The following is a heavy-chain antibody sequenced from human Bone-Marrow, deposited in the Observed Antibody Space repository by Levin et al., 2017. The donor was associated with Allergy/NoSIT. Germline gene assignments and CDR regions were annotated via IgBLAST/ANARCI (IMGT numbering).Heavy chain of an antibody. CDR3: ARHGSWNFDY. CDR2: IKLDGSTK. Sequence: GGSLRLSCEASGFTFSNSWMGWVRQAPGKGLEWVANIKLDGSTKYYGDSVKGRFTVSRDNAQNSLYLQMNSLRVEDTAVYYCARHGSWNFDYWGQGTLVTVSS. V-gene: IGHV3-7*01. D-gene: IGHD6-13*01. CDR1: GFTFSNSW. J-gene: IGHJ4*02.